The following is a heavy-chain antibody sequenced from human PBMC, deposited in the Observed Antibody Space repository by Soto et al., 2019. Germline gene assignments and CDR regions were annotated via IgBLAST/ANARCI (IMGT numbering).Heavy chain of an antibody. J-gene: IGHJ4*02. D-gene: IGHD3-3*01. Sequence: QVQLVESGGGVVQPGRSLRLSCAASGFTFSSYGMHWVRQAPGKGLAWVAVISYDGSNKYYADSVKGRFTISRDNSKNTLYLQMNSLRAEDTAVYYCAKGFVRFLEWLLYFDYWVQGTLVTVSS. V-gene: IGHV3-30*18. CDR2: ISYDGSNK. CDR1: GFTFSSYG. CDR3: AKGFVRFLEWLLYFDY.